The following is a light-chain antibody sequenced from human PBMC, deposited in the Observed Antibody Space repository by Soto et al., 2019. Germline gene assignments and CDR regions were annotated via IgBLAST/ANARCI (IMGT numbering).Light chain of an antibody. V-gene: IGKV1-8*01. CDR2: AAS. J-gene: IGKJ5*01. CDR1: RGISSY. Sequence: AIRMTQSPSSFSASTGDRVTITCRASRGISSYLAWYQQKPGKAPKLLIYAASTLQSGVPSKFSGSGSGTEFTLTISSLQPEDFATYCCLQHNSYPITFGQGTRLE. CDR3: LQHNSYPIT.